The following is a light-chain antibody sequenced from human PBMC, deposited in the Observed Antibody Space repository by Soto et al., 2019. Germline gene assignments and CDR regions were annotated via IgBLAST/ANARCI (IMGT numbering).Light chain of an antibody. CDR1: QSVSSNY. CDR3: QQQGSSPT. Sequence: EIVLTQSPGTLSLSPGEIATLSCRASQSVSSNYLAWYQHKPCQAPRLLFYGASSRATVIPDMFSGSGSGTDFTLTSSRLGPEDFAVYYCQQQGSSPTFGGGTNVEIK. CDR2: GAS. V-gene: IGKV3-20*01. J-gene: IGKJ4*01.